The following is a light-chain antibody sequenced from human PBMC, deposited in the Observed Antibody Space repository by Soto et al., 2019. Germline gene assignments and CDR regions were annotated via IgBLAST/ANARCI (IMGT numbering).Light chain of an antibody. CDR3: QQYNTYSSLT. CDR2: DAS. V-gene: IGKV1-5*01. Sequence: DIPMTQSPSTLSASVGDRVTITCRASQSISSWLAWYQQKLGRAPRLLIYDASSLESGVPSRFSGSGYGTEFTRTISSLQADDFATYYCQQYNTYSSLTFGGGTKVEIK. J-gene: IGKJ4*01. CDR1: QSISSW.